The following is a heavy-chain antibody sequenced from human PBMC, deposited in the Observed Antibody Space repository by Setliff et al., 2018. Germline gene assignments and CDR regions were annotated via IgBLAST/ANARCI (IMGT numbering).Heavy chain of an antibody. Sequence: SVKVSCKASGGTFSSYGISWVRQAPGQGLEWMGGTIPIFGTTDYAQKFRGRVTIITDESTSTAYMELSSLRSDDTAVYYCARQPMDTIMVTFDYWGQGILVTVSS. D-gene: IGHD5-12*01. J-gene: IGHJ4*02. V-gene: IGHV1-69*05. CDR2: TIPIFGTT. CDR1: GGTFSSYG. CDR3: ARQPMDTIMVTFDY.